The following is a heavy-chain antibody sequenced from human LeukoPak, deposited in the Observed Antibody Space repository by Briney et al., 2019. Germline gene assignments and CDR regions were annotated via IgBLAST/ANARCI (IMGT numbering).Heavy chain of an antibody. CDR1: GFTFSSHG. D-gene: IGHD6-13*01. CDR2: ISPSGGIT. CDR3: ARGGPAAGRFDY. V-gene: IGHV3-23*01. Sequence: PGGSLRLSCAASGFTFSSHGMNWVRQAPGKGLEWVSGISPSGGITYYTDSVKGRFTISRDNSKNTLYLQMNSLRAEDTAVYYCARGGPAAGRFDYWGQGTLVTVSS. J-gene: IGHJ4*02.